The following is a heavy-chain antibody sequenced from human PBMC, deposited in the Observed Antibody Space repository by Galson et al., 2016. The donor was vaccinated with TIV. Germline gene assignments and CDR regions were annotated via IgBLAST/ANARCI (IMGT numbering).Heavy chain of an antibody. CDR3: ARDVHEFSGKYYVVY. Sequence: SLRLSCAASGFMFSYYNMHWVRQAPGKGLEWVAVISYDESDKYCADSVKGRFTISRDNFKNTLYLQMNSLRAEDSAVYYCARDVHEFSGKYYVVYWGQGTLVTVSS. J-gene: IGHJ4*02. CDR1: GFMFSYYN. CDR2: ISYDESDK. V-gene: IGHV3-30-3*01. D-gene: IGHD1-26*01.